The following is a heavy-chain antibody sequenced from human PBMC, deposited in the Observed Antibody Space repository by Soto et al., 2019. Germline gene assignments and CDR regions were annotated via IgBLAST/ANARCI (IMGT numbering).Heavy chain of an antibody. Sequence: GASVKVSCKASGYTFTSYGMSWVRQAPGQGLEWMGWISAYNGNTNYAQKLQGRVTMTTDTSTSTAYMELRSLRSDDTAVYYCARARGVYSGYRMEVAYWGQGTLVTVSS. J-gene: IGHJ4*02. V-gene: IGHV1-18*01. CDR3: ARARGVYSGYRMEVAY. CDR2: ISAYNGNT. D-gene: IGHD5-12*01. CDR1: GYTFTSYG.